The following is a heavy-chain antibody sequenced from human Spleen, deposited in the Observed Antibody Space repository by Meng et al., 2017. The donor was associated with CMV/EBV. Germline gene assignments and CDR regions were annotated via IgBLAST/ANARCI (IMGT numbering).Heavy chain of an antibody. V-gene: IGHV4-39*01. Sequence: GSLRLSCTVSGGSVSSSTYYWGWIRQPPGKGLEWIGNIYYSGSANYNPSLKSRVTISADSSKNQFSLKLSSVTAADTAVYYCARHRRTDETMGRGYFDYWGQGALVTVSS. CDR3: ARHRRTDETMGRGYFDY. CDR2: IYYSGSA. CDR1: GGSVSSSTYY. D-gene: IGHD3-10*01. J-gene: IGHJ4*02.